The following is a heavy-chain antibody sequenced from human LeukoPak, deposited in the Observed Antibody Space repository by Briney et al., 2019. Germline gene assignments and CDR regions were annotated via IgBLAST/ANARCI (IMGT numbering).Heavy chain of an antibody. CDR1: GGSFSGYY. V-gene: IGHV4-59*08. CDR2: IYYSGST. D-gene: IGHD3-16*01. J-gene: IGHJ5*02. Sequence: SETLSLTCAVYGGSFSGYYWSWIRQPPGKGLEWIGYIYYSGSTYYNPSLKSRVTISVDTSKNQFSLKLSSVTAADTAVYYCARAWDYVYNWFDPWGQGTLVTVSS. CDR3: ARAWDYVYNWFDP.